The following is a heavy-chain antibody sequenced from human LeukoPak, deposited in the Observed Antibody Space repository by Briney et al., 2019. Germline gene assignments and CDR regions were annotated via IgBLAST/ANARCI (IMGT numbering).Heavy chain of an antibody. Sequence: SETLSLTCTVSGGSISRYYWSWIRQPPGKGLEWIGYKDYSGSTNYNRSLKSRVTISVDTSKNQFSLKLSSVTAADTAIYYCARGIVVVAQLGYYFYYMDVWGKGTTVTISS. CDR1: GGSISRYY. J-gene: IGHJ6*03. D-gene: IGHD2-15*01. CDR3: ARGIVVVAQLGYYFYYMDV. CDR2: KDYSGST. V-gene: IGHV4-59*08.